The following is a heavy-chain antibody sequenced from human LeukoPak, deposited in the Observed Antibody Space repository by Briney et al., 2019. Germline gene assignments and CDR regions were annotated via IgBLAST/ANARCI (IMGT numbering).Heavy chain of an antibody. CDR3: ARGYCSSTSCYAFDI. CDR1: GGTFSSYA. D-gene: IGHD2-2*01. CDR2: IIPIFGTA. J-gene: IGHJ3*02. Sequence: GASVKVSCKASGGTFSSYAISWVRQAPGQGLGWMGGIIPIFGTANYAQKFQGRVAITADKSTSTAYMELSSLRSEDAAVYYCARGYCSSTSCYAFDIWGQGTMVTVSS. V-gene: IGHV1-69*06.